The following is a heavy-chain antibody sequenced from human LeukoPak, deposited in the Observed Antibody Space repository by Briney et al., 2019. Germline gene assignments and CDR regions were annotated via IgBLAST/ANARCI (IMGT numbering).Heavy chain of an antibody. Sequence: ASVNVSCKASGYTFTSYGISWVRQAPGQGLEWMGWISAYNGNTNYAQKLQGRVTMTTDTSTSTAYMELRSLRSDDTAVYYCARDGKGGDFWSGYYGGYYYGMDVWGQGTTVTVSS. CDR1: GYTFTSYG. CDR2: ISAYNGNT. V-gene: IGHV1-18*01. J-gene: IGHJ6*02. D-gene: IGHD3-3*01. CDR3: ARDGKGGDFWSGYYGGYYYGMDV.